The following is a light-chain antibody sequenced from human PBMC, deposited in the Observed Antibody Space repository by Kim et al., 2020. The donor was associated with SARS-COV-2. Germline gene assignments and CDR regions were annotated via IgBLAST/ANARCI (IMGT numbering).Light chain of an antibody. Sequence: DIQMTQSPSTLSASVGDRVTITCRASQSISSWLAWYQQKPGKAPKLLIYDASSLESGVPSRFSGSGSGTEFTLTISSLQPDDFATYYCKQYNSYSPWTFGQVTKVDIK. CDR1: QSISSW. CDR2: DAS. CDR3: KQYNSYSPWT. J-gene: IGKJ1*01. V-gene: IGKV1-5*01.